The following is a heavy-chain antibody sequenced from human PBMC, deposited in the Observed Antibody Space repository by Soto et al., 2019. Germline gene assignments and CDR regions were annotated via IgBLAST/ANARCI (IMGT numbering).Heavy chain of an antibody. D-gene: IGHD1-7*01. CDR2: INAGNGNT. CDR3: ARDLGETGTTRNYYYGMDV. Sequence: ASVKFPCKASGYTFTSYAMHWVRQAPGQRLEWMGWINAGNGNTKYSQKFQGRVTITRDTSASTAYMELSSLRSEDTAVYYCARDLGETGTTRNYYYGMDVWGQGTTVSVTS. CDR1: GYTFTSYA. J-gene: IGHJ6*02. V-gene: IGHV1-3*01.